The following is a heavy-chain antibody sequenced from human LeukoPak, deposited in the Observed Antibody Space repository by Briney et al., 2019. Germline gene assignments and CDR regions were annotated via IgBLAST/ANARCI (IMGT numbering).Heavy chain of an antibody. Sequence: GGSLRLSCAASGFTFSDYYMSWIRQAPGKGLEWVSYISSSGSTIYYADSVKGRFTISRDNSKNTVSLQMNSLRAEDTAVYYCAKDLAAGNNYFYYMDVWGKGTTVTISS. CDR2: ISSSGSTI. CDR3: AKDLAAGNNYFYYMDV. V-gene: IGHV3-11*04. D-gene: IGHD2/OR15-2a*01. CDR1: GFTFSDYY. J-gene: IGHJ6*03.